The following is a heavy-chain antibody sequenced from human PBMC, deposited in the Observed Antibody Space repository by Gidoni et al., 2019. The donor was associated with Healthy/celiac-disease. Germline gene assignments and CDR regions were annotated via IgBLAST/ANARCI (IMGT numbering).Heavy chain of an antibody. CDR3: ARDISGRASSFDH. J-gene: IGHJ4*02. V-gene: IGHV4-59*01. CDR2: IYYSGTS. Sequence: GLEWLGNIYYSGTSNYNPSLESRVTMSVDTSKNQISLKLTSVTAADTAVYYCARDISGRASSFDHWGQGTLVTVSS. D-gene: IGHD6-19*01.